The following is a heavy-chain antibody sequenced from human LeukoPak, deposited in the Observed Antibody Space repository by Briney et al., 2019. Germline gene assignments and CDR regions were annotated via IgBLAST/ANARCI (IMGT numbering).Heavy chain of an antibody. V-gene: IGHV3-30*04. CDR1: GFIFNDYT. J-gene: IGHJ4*02. Sequence: GGSLRLSCAASGFIFNDYTMHWVRQAPGKGLGGVAVITFDGGHKFYGNSLKGRFTISRDNSKNSLYLQMNALRPDDTAVYYCVRGPDSESFIVWGQGTRVTVSS. CDR3: VRGPDSESFIV. CDR2: ITFDGGHK. D-gene: IGHD1-26*01.